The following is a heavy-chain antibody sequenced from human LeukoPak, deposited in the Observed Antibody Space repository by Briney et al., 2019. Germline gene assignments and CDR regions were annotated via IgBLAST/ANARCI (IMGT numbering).Heavy chain of an antibody. CDR1: GFTFSSYG. V-gene: IGHV3-30*18. D-gene: IGHD3-10*01. Sequence: PGGSLRLSCAASGFTFSSYGMHWVRQAPGKGLEWVAVISYDGSNKYYADSVKGRSTISRDNSKNTLYLQMNSLRAEDTAVYYCAKSRPVYYGSGSYYLNPFDSWGQGTLVTVSS. CDR3: AKSRPVYYGSGSYYLNPFDS. CDR2: ISYDGSNK. J-gene: IGHJ4*02.